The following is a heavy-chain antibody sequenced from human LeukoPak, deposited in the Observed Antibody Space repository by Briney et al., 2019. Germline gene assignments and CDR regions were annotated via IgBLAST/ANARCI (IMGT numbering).Heavy chain of an antibody. D-gene: IGHD3-22*01. CDR1: GFTFSSYA. CDR2: ISGSGGST. J-gene: IGHJ3*02. CDR3: AKFGYYDSSGHDAFDI. V-gene: IGHV3-23*01. Sequence: GGSLRLSCAASGFTFSSYAMSWVRQAPGKGLGWVSAISGSGGSTYYADSVKGRFTISRDNSKNTLYLQMNSLRAEDTAVYYCAKFGYYDSSGHDAFDIWGQGTMVTVSS.